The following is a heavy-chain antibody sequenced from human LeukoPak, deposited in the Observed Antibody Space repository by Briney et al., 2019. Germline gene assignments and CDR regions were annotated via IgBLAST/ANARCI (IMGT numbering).Heavy chain of an antibody. V-gene: IGHV4-59*01. CDR1: GGSISTYF. D-gene: IGHD1-14*01. CDR3: AREYRAGRYYYDY. J-gene: IGHJ4*02. CDR2: IYYNGST. Sequence: SETLSLTCTVSGGSISTYFWTWIRQPPGEGLEWIGYIYYNGSTKYNPSLKSRVTISLDMSRNQFSLNLTSVTAADTAIYYCAREYRAGRYYYDYWGQGTLVPVSS.